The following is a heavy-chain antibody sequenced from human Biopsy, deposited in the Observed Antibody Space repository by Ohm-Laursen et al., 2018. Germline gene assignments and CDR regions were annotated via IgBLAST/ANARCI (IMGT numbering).Heavy chain of an antibody. Sequence: SLRLSCAASGFTFSDYGMHWVRQAPGKGLEWVSGISGSSNNIIYADSVRGRFTISRDNAKSSLYLEMNSLRSEDTAFYYCTKRRTAVRPFDSWGHGTLVTVSS. CDR2: ISGSSNNI. CDR3: TKRRTAVRPFDS. V-gene: IGHV3-9*01. CDR1: GFTFSDYG. D-gene: IGHD6-25*01. J-gene: IGHJ4*01.